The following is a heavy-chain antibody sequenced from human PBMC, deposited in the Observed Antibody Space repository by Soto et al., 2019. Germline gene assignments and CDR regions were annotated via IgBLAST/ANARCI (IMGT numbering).Heavy chain of an antibody. CDR3: ARQDGYYYYMDV. Sequence: VRWRGRGPDRVSPSGPLSLPGKGSVASFGSHIWGWFRRPPGEGMEWIGYVFYTGSTNYNPSLRSRVLISVDTSKNQFSLKLRSVTAADTAVYYCARQDGYYYYMDVWGKGTTVTVSS. V-gene: IGHV4-59*08. CDR1: VASFGSHI. CDR2: VFYTGST. J-gene: IGHJ6*03.